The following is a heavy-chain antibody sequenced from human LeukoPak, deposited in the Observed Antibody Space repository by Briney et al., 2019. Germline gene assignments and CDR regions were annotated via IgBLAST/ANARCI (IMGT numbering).Heavy chain of an antibody. CDR3: ARTPNDYGDSHYFDY. J-gene: IGHJ4*02. CDR1: EFTFSSYG. V-gene: IGHV3-30*02. CDR2: IRYDGSNK. Sequence: GGSLRLSCAASEFTFSSYGMHWVRQAPGKGLEWVAFIRYDGSNKYYADSVKGRFTISRDNSKNTLYLQMNSLRAEDTAVYYCARTPNDYGDSHYFDYWGQGTLVTVSS. D-gene: IGHD4-17*01.